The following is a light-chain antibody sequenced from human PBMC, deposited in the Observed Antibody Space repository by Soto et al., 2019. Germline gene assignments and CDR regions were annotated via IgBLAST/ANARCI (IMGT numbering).Light chain of an antibody. J-gene: IGKJ5*01. CDR1: QAISNY. Sequence: DIQMTQSPSSLSASVGDRVTITCQASQAISNYLNWYQQKPGKAPKLLIYDASNLETGVPSRCSGSGSGTDFTFTISSLQPEDIATYYCQQYNSLPITFGQGTRLEI. CDR2: DAS. V-gene: IGKV1-33*01. CDR3: QQYNSLPIT.